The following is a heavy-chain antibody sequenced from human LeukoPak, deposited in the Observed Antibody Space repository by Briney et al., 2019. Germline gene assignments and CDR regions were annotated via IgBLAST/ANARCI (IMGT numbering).Heavy chain of an antibody. CDR1: GFTLSSYA. Sequence: GGSLRLSCAASGFTLSSYAMHWVRQAPGKGLEWVAVISYDGSNKYYADSVKGRFTISRDNSKNTLYLQMNSLRAEDTAIYYCAKGVPDHIHYFDYWGQGTLVTVSS. J-gene: IGHJ4*02. CDR3: AKGVPDHIHYFDY. CDR2: ISYDGSNK. D-gene: IGHD2-21*01. V-gene: IGHV3-30-3*01.